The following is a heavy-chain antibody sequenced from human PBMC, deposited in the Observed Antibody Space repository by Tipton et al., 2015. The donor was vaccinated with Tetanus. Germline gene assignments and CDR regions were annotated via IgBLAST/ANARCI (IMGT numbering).Heavy chain of an antibody. CDR3: ARGREVTTVTIIGAHDWYFDL. CDR1: GDAITSYY. D-gene: IGHD4-17*01. CDR2: SRDTS. J-gene: IGHJ2*01. V-gene: IGHV4-59*12. Sequence: LRLSCSVSGDAITSYYWSWIRQTPGKGLEWIGWSRDTSKYNPSLASRVSIPVDKSRNLFFLRLSSVTAADTAVYYCARGREVTTVTIIGAHDWYFDLWGRGTLVTVSS.